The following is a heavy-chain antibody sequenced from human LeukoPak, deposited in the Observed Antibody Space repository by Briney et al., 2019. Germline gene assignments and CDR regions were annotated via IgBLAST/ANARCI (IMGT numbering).Heavy chain of an antibody. CDR1: GFTFSSYS. CDR3: ARPEERWLQLAGGY. J-gene: IGHJ4*02. D-gene: IGHD5-24*01. CDR2: ISSSSSYI. V-gene: IGHV3-21*01. Sequence: GGSLRLSCAASGFTFSSYSMNWVRQAPGKGLEWVSSISSSSSYIYYADSVTGRFTISRDNAKNSLYLQMNSLRAEDTAVYYCARPEERWLQLAGGYWGQGTVVTVSS.